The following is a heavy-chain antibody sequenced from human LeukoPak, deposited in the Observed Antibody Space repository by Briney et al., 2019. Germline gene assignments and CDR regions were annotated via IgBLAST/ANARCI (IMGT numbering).Heavy chain of an antibody. V-gene: IGHV3-30*04. Sequence: PGGSLRLSCAASGFTFSSYAMHWVRQAPGKGLEWVAVISYDGSNKYYADSVKGRFTISRDNSKNTLYLQMNSLRAEDTAVYYCAREWGGYSKGPDYWGQGTLVTVSS. J-gene: IGHJ4*02. CDR1: GFTFSSYA. CDR2: ISYDGSNK. D-gene: IGHD4-11*01. CDR3: AREWGGYSKGPDY.